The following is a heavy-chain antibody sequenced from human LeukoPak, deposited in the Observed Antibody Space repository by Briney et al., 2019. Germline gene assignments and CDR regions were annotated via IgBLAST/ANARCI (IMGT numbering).Heavy chain of an antibody. V-gene: IGHV3-23*01. D-gene: IGHD3-9*01. CDR2: ISDSGGST. CDR1: GLTFSNYA. CDR3: ARVPDEILTGYQTTGYFDY. Sequence: GGSLRLSCAASGLTFSNYAMSWVRQAPGKGLEWVSGISDSGGSTHYADSVKGRFIISRDNSKNTLYLQMNSLRAEDTAVYYCARVPDEILTGYQTTGYFDYWGQGTLVTVSS. J-gene: IGHJ4*02.